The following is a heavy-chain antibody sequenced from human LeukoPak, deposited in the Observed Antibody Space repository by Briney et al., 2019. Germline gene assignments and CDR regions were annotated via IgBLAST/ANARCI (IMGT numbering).Heavy chain of an antibody. CDR3: ARRFGFGELIDY. CDR2: IYYSGST. J-gene: IGHJ4*02. CDR1: GGSISSYY. Sequence: PSETLSLTCTVSGGSISSYYWSWLRQPPGKGLEWIGYIYYSGSTNYNPSLKSRVTISVDTSKNQFSLKLSPVTAADTAMYYCARRFGFGELIDYWGQGTLVTVSS. V-gene: IGHV4-59*01. D-gene: IGHD3-10*01.